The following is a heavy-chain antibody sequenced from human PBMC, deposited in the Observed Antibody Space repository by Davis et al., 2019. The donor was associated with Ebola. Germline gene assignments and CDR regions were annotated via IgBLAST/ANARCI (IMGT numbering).Heavy chain of an antibody. J-gene: IGHJ4*02. CDR3: VRDNWGVDL. CDR2: INGDGSGT. Sequence: PGGSLRLSCAASGFTFSRYSMNWVRQAPGQGLVWVSHINGDGSGTTYADSVRGRFTISRDNAKNTLYLQMNNLRPEDTAMYYCVRDNWGVDLWGQGTLVTVST. D-gene: IGHD7-27*01. CDR1: GFTFSRYS. V-gene: IGHV3-74*01.